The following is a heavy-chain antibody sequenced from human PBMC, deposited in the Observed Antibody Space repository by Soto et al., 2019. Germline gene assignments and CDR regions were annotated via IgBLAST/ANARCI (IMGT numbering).Heavy chain of an antibody. CDR3: ARRGYSYGPRGYYGMDV. V-gene: IGHV5-51*01. CDR2: IYPGDSDT. D-gene: IGHD5-18*01. CDR1: GYSFTSYW. J-gene: IGHJ6*02. Sequence: PGESLKISCKGSGYSFTSYWIGWVRQMPGKGLEWMGIIYPGDSDTRYSPSFQGQVTISADKSISTAYLQWSSLKASDTAMYYCARRGYSYGPRGYYGMDVWGQGTTVTVSS.